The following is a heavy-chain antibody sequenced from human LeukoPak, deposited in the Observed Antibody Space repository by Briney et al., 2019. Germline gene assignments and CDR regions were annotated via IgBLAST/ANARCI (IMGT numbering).Heavy chain of an antibody. CDR1: GYTFTKEA. Sequence: ASVKVSCKAFGYTFTKEAISWVRQAPGQGLEWMGWINPNSGGTNYAQKFQGRVTMTRDTSISTAYMELSRLRSDDTAVYYCARATQYYDILTGYSKGEFDYWGQGTLVTVSS. CDR3: ARATQYYDILTGYSKGEFDY. CDR2: INPNSGGT. J-gene: IGHJ4*02. V-gene: IGHV1-2*02. D-gene: IGHD3-9*01.